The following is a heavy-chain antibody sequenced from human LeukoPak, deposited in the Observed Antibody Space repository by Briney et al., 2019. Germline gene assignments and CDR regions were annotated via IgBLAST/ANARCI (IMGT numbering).Heavy chain of an antibody. CDR1: GFTFSGYS. CDR2: ISYDGSNK. CDR3: AKGLHYGYYFDY. D-gene: IGHD4-17*01. J-gene: IGHJ4*02. Sequence: GSLRLSCTASGFTFSGYSMNWIRQAPGKGLEWVAVISYDGSNKYYADSVKGRFTISRDNSKNTLYLQMNSLRAEDTAVYYCAKGLHYGYYFDYWGQGTLVTVSS. V-gene: IGHV3-30*18.